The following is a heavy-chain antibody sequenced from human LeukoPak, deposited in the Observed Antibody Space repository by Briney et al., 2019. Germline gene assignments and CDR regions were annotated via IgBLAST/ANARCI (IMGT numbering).Heavy chain of an antibody. Sequence: GGSLRLSCAASGFTFDDYAMHWVRQAPGKGLEWVSGISWNSGSIGYADSVKGRFTISRDNAKNSLYLQMNSLRAEDMALYYCAKVMDYSNYLGAFDIWGQGTMVTVSS. V-gene: IGHV3-9*03. CDR1: GFTFDDYA. D-gene: IGHD4-11*01. CDR3: AKVMDYSNYLGAFDI. CDR2: ISWNSGSI. J-gene: IGHJ3*02.